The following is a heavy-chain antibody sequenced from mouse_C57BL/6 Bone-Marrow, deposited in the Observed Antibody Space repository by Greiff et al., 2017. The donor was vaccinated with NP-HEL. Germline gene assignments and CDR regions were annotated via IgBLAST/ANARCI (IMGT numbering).Heavy chain of an antibody. CDR2: IDPSDSET. CDR3: ARRAQATYYAMDY. J-gene: IGHJ4*01. CDR1: GYTFTSYW. V-gene: IGHV1-52*01. D-gene: IGHD3-2*02. Sequence: QVQLQQSGAELVRPGSSVKLSCKASGYTFTSYWMHWVKQRPIQGLEWIGNIDPSDSETHYNQKFKDKATLTVDKSSSTAYMQLSSLTSEDSAVYYCARRAQATYYAMDYWGQGTSVTVSS.